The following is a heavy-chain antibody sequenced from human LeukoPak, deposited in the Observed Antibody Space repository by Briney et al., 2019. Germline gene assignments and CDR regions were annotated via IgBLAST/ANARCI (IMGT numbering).Heavy chain of an antibody. Sequence: GALRLSCAASGFTFSSYGMSWVRQAPGKGLEWVSAISGSGGSTYYADSVKGRFTISRDNSKNTLYLQMNSLRAEDTAVYYCASRYCSGGSCPYYYYYYMDVWGKGTTVTVSS. CDR3: ASRYCSGGSCPYYYYYYMDV. CDR2: ISGSGGST. CDR1: GFTFSSYG. D-gene: IGHD2-15*01. V-gene: IGHV3-23*01. J-gene: IGHJ6*03.